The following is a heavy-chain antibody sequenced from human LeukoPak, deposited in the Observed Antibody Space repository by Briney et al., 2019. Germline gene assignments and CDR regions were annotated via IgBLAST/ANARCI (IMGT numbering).Heavy chain of an antibody. Sequence: SETLSLTCCVSGGSFRDHYWSWIRQPPGEGLEWIAEISPSGTSTYNPSPRSRVTVSVDSSRNQLSLELTSVTAADTAVYYCRLSFLELEDYWGQGTLVTVSS. V-gene: IGHV4-34*01. CDR2: ISPSGTS. CDR3: RLSFLELEDY. D-gene: IGHD3-3*01. J-gene: IGHJ4*02. CDR1: GGSFRDHY.